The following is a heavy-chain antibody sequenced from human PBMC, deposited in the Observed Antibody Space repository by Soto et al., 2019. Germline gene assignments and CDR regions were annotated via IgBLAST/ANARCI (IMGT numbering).Heavy chain of an antibody. V-gene: IGHV4-4*07. Sequence: SLTCTVSGGSISSYYWSWIRQPAGKGLEWIGRIYTSGSTNYNPSLKSRVTMSVDTSKNQFSLKLSSVTAADTAVYYCARDLSGYCSSTSCSSYHNWFDPWGQGTLVTVSS. CDR1: GGSISSYY. D-gene: IGHD2-2*01. J-gene: IGHJ5*02. CDR2: IYTSGST. CDR3: ARDLSGYCSSTSCSSYHNWFDP.